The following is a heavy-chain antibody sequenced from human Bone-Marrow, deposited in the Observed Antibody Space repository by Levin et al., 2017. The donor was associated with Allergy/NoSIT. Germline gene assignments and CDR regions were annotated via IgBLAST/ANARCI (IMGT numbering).Heavy chain of an antibody. V-gene: IGHV4-59*01. CDR3: ARAHRNWELLLFDY. CDR2: IYYSGST. CDR1: GGSISSYY. J-gene: IGHJ4*02. D-gene: IGHD1-26*01. Sequence: PSETLSLTCTVSGGSISSYYWSWIRQPPGKGLEWIGYIYYSGSTNYNPSLKSRVTISVDTSKNQFSLKLSSVTAADTAVYYCARAHRNWELLLFDYWGQGTLVTVSS.